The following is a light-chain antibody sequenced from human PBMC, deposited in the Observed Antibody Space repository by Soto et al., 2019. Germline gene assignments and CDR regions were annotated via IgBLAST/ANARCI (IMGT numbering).Light chain of an antibody. CDR2: EVS. Sequence: QSALTQPASVSGSPGQSITISCTGTSSDVGSYNYVSWYQQHPAKAPKLLIYEVSIRPSGVSNRFPGSQSGNTASLTISGPQAQDEADYYSTSYSGTTPVLFGGGTKVTVL. CDR1: SSDVGSYNY. V-gene: IGLV2-14*01. J-gene: IGLJ2*01. CDR3: TSYSGTTPVL.